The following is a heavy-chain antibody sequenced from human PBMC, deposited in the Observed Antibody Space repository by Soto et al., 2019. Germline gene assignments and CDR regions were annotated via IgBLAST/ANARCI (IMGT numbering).Heavy chain of an antibody. V-gene: IGHV1-2*02. CDR1: GYTFTGYY. J-gene: IGHJ4*02. Sequence: VSVKVSCKASGYTFTGYYMHWARQAPGQGLEWMGWINPNSGGTNYAQKFQGRVTMTRDTSISTAYMELSRLRSDDTAVYYCARAGSSTRAPFDYWGQGTLVTVSS. CDR2: INPNSGGT. D-gene: IGHD6-6*01. CDR3: ARAGSSTRAPFDY.